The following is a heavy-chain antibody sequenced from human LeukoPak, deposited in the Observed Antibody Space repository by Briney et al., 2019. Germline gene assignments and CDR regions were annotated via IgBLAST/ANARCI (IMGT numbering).Heavy chain of an antibody. V-gene: IGHV2-5*01. CDR2: IYWNDDK. CDR1: GFSLSTSGVG. J-gene: IGHJ4*02. CDR3: AHGLEWWYYFDY. D-gene: IGHD3-3*01. Sequence: SGPTLVKPTQTLTLTCTFSGFSLSTSGVGVGWIRQPPGKALEWLALIYWNDDKRYSPSLKSRLTITKDTSKNQVVLTMTNMDPVDAATYYCAHGLEWWYYFDYWGQGTLVTVSS.